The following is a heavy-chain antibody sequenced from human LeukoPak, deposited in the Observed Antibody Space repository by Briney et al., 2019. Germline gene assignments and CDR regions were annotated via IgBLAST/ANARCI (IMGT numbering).Heavy chain of an antibody. CDR3: ARDLQRPLFDP. CDR1: GGSISSSNW. D-gene: IGHD6-25*01. J-gene: IGHJ5*02. V-gene: IGHV4-4*02. Sequence: SGTLSLTCAVTGGSISSSNWWSWVRQPPGKGLEWIGRIYTSGSTNYNPSLKSRVTMSVDTSKNQFSLKLSSVTAADTAVYYCARDLQRPLFDPWGQGTLVTVSS. CDR2: IYTSGST.